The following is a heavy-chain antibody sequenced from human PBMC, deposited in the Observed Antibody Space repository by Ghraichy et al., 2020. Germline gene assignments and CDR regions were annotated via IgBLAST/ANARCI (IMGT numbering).Heavy chain of an antibody. D-gene: IGHD3-22*01. CDR1: GFTFSSYA. Sequence: GGSLRLSCAASGFTFSSYAMHWVRQAPGKGLEWVAVISYDGSNKYYADSVKGRFTISRDNSKNTLYLQMNSLRAEDTAVYYCARPASPYYYDSSGYSYYFDYWGQGTLVTVSS. CDR3: ARPASPYYYDSSGYSYYFDY. CDR2: ISYDGSNK. V-gene: IGHV3-30-3*01. J-gene: IGHJ4*02.